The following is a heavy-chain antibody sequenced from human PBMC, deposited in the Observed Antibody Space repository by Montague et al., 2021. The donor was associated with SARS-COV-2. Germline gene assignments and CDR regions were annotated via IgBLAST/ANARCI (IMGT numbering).Heavy chain of an antibody. CDR3: ARWGLNNAFDI. D-gene: IGHD1/OR15-1a*01. CDR1: GDSISRSHYF. J-gene: IGHJ3*02. CDR2: IYFTGKT. Sequence: SETLSLTCSVSGDSISRSHYFWAWICQPPGMGLEWIGSIYFTGKTYYHPSLKSRVTISIDTSKNHFPLRLSSVTAADSAVFYCARWGLNNAFDIWGLGTMITISS. V-gene: IGHV4-39*02.